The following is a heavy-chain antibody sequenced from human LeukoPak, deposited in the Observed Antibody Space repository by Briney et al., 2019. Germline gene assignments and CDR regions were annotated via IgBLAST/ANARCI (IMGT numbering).Heavy chain of an antibody. CDR3: AKGGPEPYSSSWYGSGY. CDR1: GFTFSRHP. CDR2: IVYDGSEK. D-gene: IGHD6-13*01. V-gene: IGHV3-30*04. Sequence: GGSLRLSCAASGFTFSRHPMHWVRQAPGKGLEWVAVIVYDGSEKYYKESVKGRFTISRDNAKNSLYLQMNSLRAEDTALYYCAKGGPEPYSSSWYGSGYWGQGTLVTVSS. J-gene: IGHJ4*02.